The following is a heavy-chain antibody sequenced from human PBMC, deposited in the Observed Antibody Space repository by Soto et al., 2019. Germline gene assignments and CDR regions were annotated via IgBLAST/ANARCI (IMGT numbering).Heavy chain of an antibody. Sequence: SVKVSCKASGGTFSSYAISWVRQAPGQGLEWMGGIIPIFGTANYAQKFQGRVTITADESTSTAYMELSSLRSEDTAVYYCASPGDSSGLDAFDIWGQATMVTVSS. D-gene: IGHD3-22*01. CDR3: ASPGDSSGLDAFDI. CDR2: IIPIFGTA. J-gene: IGHJ3*02. V-gene: IGHV1-69*13. CDR1: GGTFSSYA.